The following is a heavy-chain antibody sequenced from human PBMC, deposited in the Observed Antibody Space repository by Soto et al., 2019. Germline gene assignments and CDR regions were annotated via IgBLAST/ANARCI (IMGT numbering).Heavy chain of an antibody. J-gene: IGHJ3*01. D-gene: IGHD3-3*01. CDR3: ARATIFGVVYDVFDV. Sequence: QVQLQESGPGLAQPSQTLSLTCTVSGGSFSSGGFYWSWIRQHPGKGLEWIAYMFYSGTTYYNLSLKSRVTLSMDTSKNQFFLKLTSLTAADTAVYFCARATIFGVVYDVFDVWGQGTLVTVS. V-gene: IGHV4-31*03. CDR1: GGSFSSGGFY. CDR2: MFYSGTT.